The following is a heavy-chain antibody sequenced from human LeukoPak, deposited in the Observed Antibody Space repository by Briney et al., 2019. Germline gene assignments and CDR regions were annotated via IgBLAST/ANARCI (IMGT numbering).Heavy chain of an antibody. D-gene: IGHD1-26*01. CDR1: GYSISSGYY. Sequence: PSETLSLTCAVSGYSISSGYYWGWIRQPPGKGLEWIGSIYRSGSTYYNPSLKSRVTISVDTSKNQFSLKLSSVTAADTAVYYCARDSYTGNYFEDTFDIWGQGTMVTVS. CDR2: IYRSGST. V-gene: IGHV4-38-2*01. CDR3: ARDSYTGNYFEDTFDI. J-gene: IGHJ3*02.